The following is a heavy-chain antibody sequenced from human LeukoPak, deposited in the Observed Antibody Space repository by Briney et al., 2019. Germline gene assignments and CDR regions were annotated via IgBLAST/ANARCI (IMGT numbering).Heavy chain of an antibody. CDR2: INPSGGST. V-gene: IGHV1-46*01. CDR3: ARGGVTGTTRDAFDI. CDR1: GYTFTSYY. Sequence: ASVKVSCKASGYTFTSYYMHWVRQAPGQGLEWMGIINPSGGSTSYAQKFQGRVTMTRDTSTSTVYMELSSLRSEDTVVYYCARGGVTGTTRDAFDIWGQGTMVTVSS. J-gene: IGHJ3*02. D-gene: IGHD1-7*01.